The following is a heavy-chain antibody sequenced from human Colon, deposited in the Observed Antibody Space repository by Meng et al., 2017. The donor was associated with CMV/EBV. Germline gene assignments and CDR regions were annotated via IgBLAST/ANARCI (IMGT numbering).Heavy chain of an antibody. CDR3: ARCGGGGITIFGVVITGYYYGMDV. Sequence: SWAASGFTFSSYSMNWVRQAPGKGLEWVSSISSSSSYIYYADSVKGRFTISRDNAKNSLYLQMNSLRAEDTAVYYCARCGGGGITIFGVVITGYYYGMDVWGQGTTVTVSS. J-gene: IGHJ6*02. CDR1: GFTFSSYS. D-gene: IGHD3-3*01. CDR2: ISSSSSYI. V-gene: IGHV3-21*01.